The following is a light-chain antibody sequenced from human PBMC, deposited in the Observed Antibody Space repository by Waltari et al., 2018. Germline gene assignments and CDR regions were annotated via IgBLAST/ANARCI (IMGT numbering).Light chain of an antibody. CDR3: MQGTHWPPIT. V-gene: IGKV2-30*02. CDR1: QSLVHSDGNTY. CDR2: KVS. J-gene: IGKJ5*01. Sequence: DVVMTQSPLSLPVTLGQPASISCRSSQSLVHSDGNTYLNWFLQRPGQSPRRLMYKVSKRDAGVPDRLSGSGSGTDFTLKISRVEAEDVGIYYCMQGTHWPPITFGQGTRLEIK.